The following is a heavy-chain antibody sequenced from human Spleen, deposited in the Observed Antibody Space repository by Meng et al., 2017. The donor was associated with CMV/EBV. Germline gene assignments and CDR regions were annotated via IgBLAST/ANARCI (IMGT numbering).Heavy chain of an antibody. V-gene: IGHV3-21*01. CDR2: ISSSSTYI. CDR1: GFTFSAYS. D-gene: IGHD3-10*01. J-gene: IGHJ6*02. CDR3: ASPRRRRSRGTYYYGMDV. Sequence: GESLKISCAASGFTFSAYSMNWVRQAPGKGLEWVSSISSSSTYIYYADSLKGRFTISRDNAKNSLYLQMNSLRAEDTAVYYCASPRRRRSRGTYYYGMDVWGQGTTVTVSS.